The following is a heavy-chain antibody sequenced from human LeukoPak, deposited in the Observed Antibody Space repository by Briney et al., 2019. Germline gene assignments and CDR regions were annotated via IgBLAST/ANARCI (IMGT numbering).Heavy chain of an antibody. CDR2: IGDSGGST. V-gene: IGHV3-64D*09. CDR1: GFPFSSYA. Sequence: GGSLRLSCSASGFPFSSYAMHWVRQAQGKGLEYVSAIGDSGGSTYYADSVKGRFTISRDNSKNTLYLQMSSLRAEDTAVYFCVRGYSFGPYGMDVWGQGTTVTVSS. J-gene: IGHJ6*02. D-gene: IGHD2-15*01. CDR3: VRGYSFGPYGMDV.